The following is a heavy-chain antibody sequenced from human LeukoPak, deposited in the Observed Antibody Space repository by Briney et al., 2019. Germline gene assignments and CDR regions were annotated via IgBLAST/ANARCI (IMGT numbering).Heavy chain of an antibody. CDR1: GGPVRRGNYY. CDR3: ARDGNGYYDISH. J-gene: IGHJ4*02. CDR2: IYTSGTT. V-gene: IGHV4-61*02. Sequence: KASETLSLTCTVSGGPVRRGNYYWTWIRQPAGSGLEWIGRIYTSGTTDYNPSLRTRVTISVDASRNQFSLKLSSVTAADTAVYYCARDGNGYYDISHWGQGTLVTVSS. D-gene: IGHD3-9*01.